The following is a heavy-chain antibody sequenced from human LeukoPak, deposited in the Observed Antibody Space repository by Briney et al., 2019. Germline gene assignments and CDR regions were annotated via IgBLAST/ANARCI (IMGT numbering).Heavy chain of an antibody. V-gene: IGHV3-23*01. J-gene: IGHJ4*02. Sequence: GGSLRLSCAASGFTFSSYAMSWVRQAPGKGLEWVSAISGSGGSTYYADSVKGRFTISRDNSKNTLYLQMNSLRAEDTAVYYCARDLGDRGYNYVFDYWGQGTLVTVSS. CDR2: ISGSGGST. D-gene: IGHD5-18*01. CDR3: ARDLGDRGYNYVFDY. CDR1: GFTFSSYA.